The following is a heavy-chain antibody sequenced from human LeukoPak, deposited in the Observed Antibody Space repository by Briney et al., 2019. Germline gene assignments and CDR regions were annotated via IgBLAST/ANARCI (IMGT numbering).Heavy chain of an antibody. Sequence: GGSLRLSCAASKFTFSNYGMHWVRQAPGKGLEWVAVIYYDGSKTYYADSVKGRLTISRDNSRNTLYLQMNSLRAEDAAVYYCARDVRSSYFDLWGRGTLVTVSS. CDR2: IYYDGSKT. J-gene: IGHJ2*01. CDR3: ARDVRSSYFDL. V-gene: IGHV3-33*01. CDR1: KFTFSNYG. D-gene: IGHD6-6*01.